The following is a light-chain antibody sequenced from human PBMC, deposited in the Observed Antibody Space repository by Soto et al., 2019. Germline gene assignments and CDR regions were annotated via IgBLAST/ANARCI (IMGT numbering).Light chain of an antibody. Sequence: QSALTQPASVSGSPGQSITISCTRTSSDVGGYDYLSWYQQHPDKAPKLMIYDVSNRPSGVSNRFSGSKSGNTASLTISGLQAEDEADYYCSSYIRNTDVFGTGTKVTVL. CDR3: SSYIRNTDV. J-gene: IGLJ1*01. V-gene: IGLV2-14*01. CDR2: DVS. CDR1: SSDVGGYDY.